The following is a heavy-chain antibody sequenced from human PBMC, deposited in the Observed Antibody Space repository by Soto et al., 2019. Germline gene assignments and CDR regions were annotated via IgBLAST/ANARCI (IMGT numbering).Heavy chain of an antibody. CDR2: ISGSGGST. D-gene: IGHD1-7*01. CDR3: AKDKHWNYGEYYYYMDV. V-gene: IGHV3-23*01. J-gene: IGHJ6*03. CDR1: GFTFSSYA. Sequence: GGSLRLSCAASGFTFSSYAMSWVRQAPGKGLEWVSAISGSGGSTGYADSVKGRFTISRDNAKNSLYLQMNSLRAEDTALYYCAKDKHWNYGEYYYYMDVWGKGTTVTVSS.